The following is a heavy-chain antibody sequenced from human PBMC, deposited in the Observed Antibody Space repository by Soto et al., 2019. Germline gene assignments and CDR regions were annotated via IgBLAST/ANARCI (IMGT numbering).Heavy chain of an antibody. CDR1: GGSFSGYY. V-gene: IGHV4-34*01. Sequence: QVQLQQWGAGPLRPLETLSLTCGVSGGSFSGYYWAWIRQSPGKGLEWIGEINDRGSINYNPSLKSRASFSVDTSKKHYSPTLRSVTAAPTAVHYCARERHDTLTGPPWVWYFALWSRGTLVTVSS. CDR3: ARERHDTLTGPPWVWYFAL. CDR2: INDRGSI. D-gene: IGHD3-9*01. J-gene: IGHJ2*01.